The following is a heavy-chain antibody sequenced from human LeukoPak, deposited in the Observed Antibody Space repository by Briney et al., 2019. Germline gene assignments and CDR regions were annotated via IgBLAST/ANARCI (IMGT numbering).Heavy chain of an antibody. V-gene: IGHV1-18*01. Sequence: ASVKVSCMAYGYTFTSYAISWVRQAPGQGLEWMGWIITYNGHTYYAQRFQGRLTMTTDTSTSTAYMELRSLRSDDTAVYYCAKTTVTSEDYFYYYMDVWGKGTTVTVSS. CDR1: GYTFTSYA. D-gene: IGHD4-17*01. CDR2: IITYNGHT. J-gene: IGHJ6*03. CDR3: AKTTVTSEDYFYYYMDV.